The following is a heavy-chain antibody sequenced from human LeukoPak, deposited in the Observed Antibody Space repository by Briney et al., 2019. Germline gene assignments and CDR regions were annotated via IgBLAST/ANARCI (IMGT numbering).Heavy chain of an antibody. CDR1: GGSFSGYY. V-gene: IGHV4-34*01. D-gene: IGHD3-16*02. J-gene: IGHJ4*02. Sequence: KPSETLSLTCAVYGGSFSGYYWSWIRQPPGKGLEWIGEINHSGSTNYNPSLKSRVTISVDTSKNQFSLKLSSVTAADTAVYYCARAPGGYVWGSYRHAPFDYWGQGTLVTVSS. CDR2: INHSGST. CDR3: ARAPGGYVWGSYRHAPFDY.